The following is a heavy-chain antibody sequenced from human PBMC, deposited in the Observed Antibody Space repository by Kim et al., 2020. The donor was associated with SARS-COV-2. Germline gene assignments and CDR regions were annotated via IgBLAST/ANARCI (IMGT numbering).Heavy chain of an antibody. CDR2: VRDKTRSYTT. CDR1: GFTFSVYY. V-gene: IGHV3-72*01. CDR3: VRVASNSGYTFDY. Sequence: GGSLRLSCAASGFTFSVYYMDWVRQAPGKGLEWVGRVRDKTRSYTTEYAASVKGRFTISRDDYKNSLYLQMNSLKTEDTAVYYCVRVASNSGYTFDYWGQGALVTVSS. D-gene: IGHD3-22*01. J-gene: IGHJ4*02.